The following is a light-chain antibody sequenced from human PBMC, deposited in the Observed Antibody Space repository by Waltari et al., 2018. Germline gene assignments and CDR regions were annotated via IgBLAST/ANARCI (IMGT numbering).Light chain of an antibody. CDR2: GKSDGSN. J-gene: IGLJ3*02. V-gene: IGLV4-69*01. CDR3: QSGGHGTWV. Sequence: HQQEKGRRYLMKGKSDGSNSKGDVIPDRFSCSGSGAERYLTIASVQSEDEADYYCQSGGHGTWVFGGGTKLTVL.